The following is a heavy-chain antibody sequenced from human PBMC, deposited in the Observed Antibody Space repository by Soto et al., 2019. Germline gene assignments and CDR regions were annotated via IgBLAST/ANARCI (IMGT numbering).Heavy chain of an antibody. CDR2: ISYDGSEK. J-gene: IGHJ4*02. Sequence: GGSLRLSCAASGFTFNTYGMHWVRQAPGKGLEWVAVISYDGSEKYYVDSVKGRFTISKDNSKNTLYLQMNSLRPEDTAVYYCAKSPNFYCSSPNCYKYYFDHWGEGTRVTVSS. D-gene: IGHD2-2*02. CDR3: AKSPNFYCSSPNCYKYYFDH. CDR1: GFTFNTYG. V-gene: IGHV3-30*18.